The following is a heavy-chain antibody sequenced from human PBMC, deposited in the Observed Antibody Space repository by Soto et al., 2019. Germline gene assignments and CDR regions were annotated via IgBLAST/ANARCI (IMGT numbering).Heavy chain of an antibody. Sequence: EVQLVESGGASVQPGGSLRLSCAASGFSLSNYWMHWVRQAPGKGLEWVSRVNGDGSSTTYADSVSGRFIISRDNAKNTVFLQMSSLRADETARYYCARGGSTDFYGLLDLWGQGTQVIVSS. CDR3: ARGGSTDFYGLLDL. CDR1: GFSLSNYW. V-gene: IGHV3-74*01. CDR2: VNGDGSST. D-gene: IGHD3-16*01. J-gene: IGHJ5*02.